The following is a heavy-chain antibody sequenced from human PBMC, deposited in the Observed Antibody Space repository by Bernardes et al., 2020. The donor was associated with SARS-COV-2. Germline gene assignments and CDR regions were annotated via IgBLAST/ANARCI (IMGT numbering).Heavy chain of an antibody. Sequence: GGSLRLSCVASGFTVSTNYMSWVRQAPGKGLEWVSVIYSGGSTDYADSVEGRFTISRDDSKNTLYLQMNSLRAEETGVYYCARERSGEAFDIWGQGTMVTVSS. CDR1: GFTVSTNY. CDR3: ARERSGEAFDI. V-gene: IGHV3-53*01. J-gene: IGHJ3*02. D-gene: IGHD1-26*01. CDR2: IYSGGST.